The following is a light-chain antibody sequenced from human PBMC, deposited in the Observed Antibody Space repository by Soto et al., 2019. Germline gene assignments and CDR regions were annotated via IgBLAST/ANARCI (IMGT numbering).Light chain of an antibody. CDR3: QQYGSSPKP. Sequence: IVLRQYPGALSFTPGERATLACRASQSVSSSYLAWYQQKPGQAPRLLIYGASSSATGIPDMFSGSGSGTDFTLTISRLEPEDFAVYYRQQYGSSPKPFGQGNKLEIK. V-gene: IGKV3-20*01. J-gene: IGKJ2*01. CDR2: GAS. CDR1: QSVSSSY.